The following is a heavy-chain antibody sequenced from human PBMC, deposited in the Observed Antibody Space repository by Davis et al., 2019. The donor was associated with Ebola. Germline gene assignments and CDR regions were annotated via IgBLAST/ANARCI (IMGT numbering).Heavy chain of an antibody. CDR3: ARGGVLWFGEPGSYYFDY. Sequence: ASVKVSCKASGYTFTGYYMHWVRQAPGQGLEWMGWINPNSGGTNYAQKFTGWVTMTRDTSISTAYMELSRLRSDDTAVYYCARGGVLWFGEPGSYYFDYWGQGTLVTVSS. CDR1: GYTFTGYY. V-gene: IGHV1-2*04. J-gene: IGHJ4*02. CDR2: INPNSGGT. D-gene: IGHD3-10*01.